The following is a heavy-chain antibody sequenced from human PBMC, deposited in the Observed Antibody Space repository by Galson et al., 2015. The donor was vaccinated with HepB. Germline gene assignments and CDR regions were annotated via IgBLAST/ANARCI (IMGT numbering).Heavy chain of an antibody. V-gene: IGHV3-66*02. D-gene: IGHD1-20*01. CDR1: GFTVSSDH. Sequence: LRLSCAASGFTVSSDHMNWVRRAPGKGLEWVSVIYTGGSTYYADSVKGRFTISRDNSKNTVYLQMNSLRPEDTAVYYCARTLYNWNLNYYYGGDVWGQGTTVTVSS. CDR3: ARTLYNWNLNYYYGGDV. CDR2: IYTGGST. J-gene: IGHJ6*02.